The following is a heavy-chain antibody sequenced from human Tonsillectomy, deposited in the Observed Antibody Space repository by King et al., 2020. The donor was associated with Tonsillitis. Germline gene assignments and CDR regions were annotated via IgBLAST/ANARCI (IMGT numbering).Heavy chain of an antibody. CDR3: ATLSRLLPHGAFDI. J-gene: IGHJ3*02. V-gene: IGHV5-51*01. CDR1: GYSLTTYW. Sequence: QLVQSGAEVXKPGESLKISCKGSGYSLTTYWIGWVRXXPGKGXXXMXXXXXGXSXXXXXPSFQGQVTISADRXXSTAYLQWSSXKASDTAMYYCATLSRLLPHGAFDIWGQGTMVTVSS. D-gene: IGHD3-22*01. CDR2: XXXGXSXX.